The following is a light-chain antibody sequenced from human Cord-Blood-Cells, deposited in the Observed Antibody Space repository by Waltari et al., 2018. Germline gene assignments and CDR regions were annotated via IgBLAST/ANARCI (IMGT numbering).Light chain of an antibody. CDR2: DAS. CDR3: HQYGSATPLT. V-gene: IGKV3D-20*01. J-gene: IGKJ4*01. Sequence: EIVLTQSPATLSLSPGERATLSCGARQSVSSNYLAWYQQKPGLAPRLLISDASNSATGIPERFSSSGGGTSFTITISRMEPEEFAVYDCHQYGSATPLTFGGGTKVEIK. CDR1: QSVSSNY.